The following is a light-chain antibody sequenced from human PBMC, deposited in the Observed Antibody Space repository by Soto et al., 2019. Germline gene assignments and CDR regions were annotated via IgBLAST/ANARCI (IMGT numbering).Light chain of an antibody. CDR1: ASISSW. V-gene: IGKV1-5*03. J-gene: IGKJ5*01. CDR3: LQHNSYPIP. Sequence: DIQMTQSPSTLSASVGDRVTITCRASASISSWLAWYQQQPGKAPKLLIYKSSILENGVPSRFSGSGSGTEFTLTISSLQPEDFATYYCLQHNSYPIPFGQGTRLAIK. CDR2: KSS.